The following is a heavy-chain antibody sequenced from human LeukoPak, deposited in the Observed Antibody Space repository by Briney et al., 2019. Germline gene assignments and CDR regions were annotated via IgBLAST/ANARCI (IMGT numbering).Heavy chain of an antibody. J-gene: IGHJ5*02. CDR3: ARHIFSSSSNWFDP. CDR2: IYYSGST. D-gene: IGHD6-6*01. CDR1: GGSISSSSYY. Sequence: PSETLSFTCTVSGGSISSSSYYWGWIRQPPGKGLEWIGSIYYSGSTYYNPSLKSRVTISVDTSKNQFSLKLSSVTAADTAVYYCARHIFSSSSNWFDPWGQGTLVTVSS. V-gene: IGHV4-39*01.